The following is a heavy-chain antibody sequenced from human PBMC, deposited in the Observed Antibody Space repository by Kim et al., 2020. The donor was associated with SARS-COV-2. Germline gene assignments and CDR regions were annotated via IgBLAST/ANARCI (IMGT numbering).Heavy chain of an antibody. V-gene: IGHV3-11*03. Sequence: NYADPVKGRFTTSRDNAKNPLYLQRNSLRAEDTAVYYCAWIWFGELSPFDYWGQGTLVTVSS. J-gene: IGHJ4*02. CDR3: AWIWFGELSPFDY. D-gene: IGHD3-10*01.